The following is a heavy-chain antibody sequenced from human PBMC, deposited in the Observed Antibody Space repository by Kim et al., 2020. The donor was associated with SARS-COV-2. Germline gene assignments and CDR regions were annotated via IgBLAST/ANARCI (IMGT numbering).Heavy chain of an antibody. J-gene: IGHJ5*02. CDR3: ARDRLARRDFWSGYSNWFDP. CDR2: ISSSSSYI. V-gene: IGHV3-21*01. CDR1: GFTFSSYS. D-gene: IGHD3-3*01. Sequence: GGSLRLSCAASGFTFSSYSMNWVRQAPGKGLEWVSSISSSSSYIYYADSVKGRFTISRDNAKNSLYLQMNSLRAEDTAVYYCARDRLARRDFWSGYSNWFDPWGQGALVTVSS.